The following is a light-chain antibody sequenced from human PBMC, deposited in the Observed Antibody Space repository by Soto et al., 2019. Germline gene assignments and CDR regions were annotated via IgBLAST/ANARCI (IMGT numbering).Light chain of an antibody. CDR2: SND. CDR3: ATWDDSLNVV. Sequence: QSVLTQPPSVSAAPGQEVTISCSGSRSNIGNNFVSWYQQFPGTAPKLLIYSNDQRPSAVPGRFSGSKSGTSASLAISGLLSEDEADYYCATWDDSLNVVFGGGTQLTVL. CDR1: RSNIGNNF. V-gene: IGLV1-44*01. J-gene: IGLJ2*01.